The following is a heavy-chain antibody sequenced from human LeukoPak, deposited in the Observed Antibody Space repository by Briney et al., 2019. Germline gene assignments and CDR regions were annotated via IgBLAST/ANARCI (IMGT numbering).Heavy chain of an antibody. V-gene: IGHV4-59*01. CDR2: IYYSGSN. CDR1: GGSISSYY. D-gene: IGHD1-1*01. J-gene: IGHJ4*02. CDR3: ARGSITNFDY. Sequence: PSETLSLTCTVSGGSISSYYWSWLRQPPGKGLEWIGYIYYSGSNNYNPSLKSRVTISVDTSKNQFSLKLSSVTAADTAVYYCARGSITNFDYWGQGTRVTVSS.